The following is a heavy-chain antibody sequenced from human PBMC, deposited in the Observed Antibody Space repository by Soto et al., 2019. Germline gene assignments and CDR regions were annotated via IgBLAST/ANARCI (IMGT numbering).Heavy chain of an antibody. J-gene: IGHJ5*01. D-gene: IGHD2-21*01. CDR2: ITNSGST. Sequence: SETLSLTCAVFGGSFSDSYWSWIRQSPEKGLEWIGEITNSGSTYYNPSLKSRVTISGDTSKNQFSLEVRSVTAADTAVYFCARGRTVIATRWFDSW. CDR3: ARGRTVIATRWFDS. V-gene: IGHV4-34*01. CDR1: GGSFSDSY.